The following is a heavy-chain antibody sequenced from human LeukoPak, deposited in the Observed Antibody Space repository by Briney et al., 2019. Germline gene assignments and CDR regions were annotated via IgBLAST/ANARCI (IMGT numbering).Heavy chain of an antibody. V-gene: IGHV4-59*01. CDR2: IYYSGST. J-gene: IGHJ5*02. D-gene: IGHD2-2*01. Sequence: PSETLSLTCTVSGGSISSYYWSWIRQPPGKGLEWIGYIYYSGSTNYNPSLKSRVTISVDTSKNQFSLKLSSVTAADTAVYYCAATTRYCSSTSCLHWFDPWGQGTLVTVSS. CDR3: AATTRYCSSTSCLHWFDP. CDR1: GGSISSYY.